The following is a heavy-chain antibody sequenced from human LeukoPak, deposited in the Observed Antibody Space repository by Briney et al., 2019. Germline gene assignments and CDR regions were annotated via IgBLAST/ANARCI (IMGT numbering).Heavy chain of an antibody. D-gene: IGHD3-22*01. Sequence: GGSLRLSCAASGFTFSSYAMNWVRQAPGKGLEWVSAISGSGGSTYYADSVKGRFTISRDNSKNTLYLQMNSLRAEDTAVYYCAKQNYYDSSGYYYPRPIDYWGQGTLVTVSS. J-gene: IGHJ4*02. CDR2: ISGSGGST. CDR3: AKQNYYDSSGYYYPRPIDY. CDR1: GFTFSSYA. V-gene: IGHV3-23*01.